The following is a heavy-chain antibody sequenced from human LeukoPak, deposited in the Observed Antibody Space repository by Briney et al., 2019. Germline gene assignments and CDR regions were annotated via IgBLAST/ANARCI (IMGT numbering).Heavy chain of an antibody. CDR3: ARDMTGYYDSSGYYYSRAFDI. V-gene: IGHV4-61*01. CDR2: IYYSGST. Sequence: SETLSLTCTVSGGSISSSSYYWGWIRQPQGKGLEWIGYIYYSGSTNYNPSLKSRVTISVDTSKNQFSLQLSSVTAADTAVYYCARDMTGYYDSSGYYYSRAFDIWGQGTMVTVSS. J-gene: IGHJ3*02. CDR1: GGSISSSSYY. D-gene: IGHD3-22*01.